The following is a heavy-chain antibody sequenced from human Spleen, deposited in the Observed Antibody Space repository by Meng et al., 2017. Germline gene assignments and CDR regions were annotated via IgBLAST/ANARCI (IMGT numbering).Heavy chain of an antibody. V-gene: IGHV4-38-2*02. Sequence: SETLSLTCTVSGYSISSGYYWGWIRQPPGKGLEWIGSIYHSGSTYYNPSLKSRVTISVDTSKNQFSLRLSSVTAADTAVYHCARDGTINLRGGWFDPWGQGTLVTVSS. CDR2: IYHSGST. CDR1: GYSISSGYY. J-gene: IGHJ5*02. D-gene: IGHD1/OR15-1a*01. CDR3: ARDGTINLRGGWFDP.